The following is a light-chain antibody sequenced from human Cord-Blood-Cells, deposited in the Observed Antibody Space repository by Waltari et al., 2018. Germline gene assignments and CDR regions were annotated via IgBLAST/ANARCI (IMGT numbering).Light chain of an antibody. Sequence: DIKMTQSPSTLSAYVGDRVTITCRASQSSSSWLAWYQQKPGKAPKLLIYDASSLESGVPSRFSGSGSGTEFTLTISSLQPDDFATYYCQQYNSYPYTYGQGTKLEIK. CDR2: DAS. V-gene: IGKV1-5*01. CDR3: QQYNSYPYT. J-gene: IGKJ2*01. CDR1: QSSSSW.